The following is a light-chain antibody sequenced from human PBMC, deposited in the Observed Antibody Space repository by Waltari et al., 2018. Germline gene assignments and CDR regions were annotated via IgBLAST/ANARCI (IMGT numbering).Light chain of an antibody. CDR3: LVWHSTTDHHGV. J-gene: IGLJ2*01. V-gene: IGLV3-21*04. CDR1: NHGSKS. Sequence: SYVVTQSPSVSVAPGETARITCGGDNHGSKSVHWYQQRPGQAPVLVISYDSDRPSGIPERFSGSNSGNTATLTISWVEADDGADYYCLVWHSTTDHHGVFGGGTKLTVL. CDR2: YDS.